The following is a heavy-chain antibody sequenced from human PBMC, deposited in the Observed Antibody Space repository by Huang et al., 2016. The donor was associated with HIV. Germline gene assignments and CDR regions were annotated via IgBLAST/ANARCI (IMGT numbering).Heavy chain of an antibody. CDR2: ISYDGNKK. CDR1: GFSFSNYG. J-gene: IGHJ6*02. CDR3: GKDWTGSSGWFTLHYYYYGMDV. Sequence: QVQLVESGGGVVQPGRSLRLSCAASGFSFSNYGIHWVRQAPGKGLEGGAVISYDGNKKYYADSVKGRFTISRDNSNNTLLLQMNSLRAEDTAVYYCGKDWTGSSGWFTLHYYYYGMDVWGQGTTVTVSS. V-gene: IGHV3-30*18. D-gene: IGHD6-19*01.